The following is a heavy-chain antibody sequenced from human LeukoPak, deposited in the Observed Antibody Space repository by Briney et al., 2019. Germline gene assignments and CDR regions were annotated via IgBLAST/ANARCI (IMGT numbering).Heavy chain of an antibody. D-gene: IGHD4-17*01. V-gene: IGHV3-23*01. J-gene: IGHJ4*02. CDR1: GFTFSSYA. CDR2: ISGSGGST. CDR3: ANDDYGDGHSGAPCPY. Sequence: GGSLRLFCAASGFTFSSYAMSWVRQAPGKGLEWVSAISGSGGSTYYADSVEGRFTISTHNSKNTLYLQMNSLRADDTAVYFCANDDYGDGHSGAPCPYWGRATLVTVSS.